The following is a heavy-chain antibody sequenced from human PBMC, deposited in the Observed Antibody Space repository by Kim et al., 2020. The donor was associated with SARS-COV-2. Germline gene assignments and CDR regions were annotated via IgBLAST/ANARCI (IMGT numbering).Heavy chain of an antibody. D-gene: IGHD2-15*01. CDR3: WTTRSGMVGGAWY. CDR2: VSNSNSA. CDR1: GGSISSYC. J-gene: IGHJ2*01. V-gene: IGHV4-4*08. Sequence: SETLSLTCTVSGGSISSYCWNWVRQPPGKGLEWVWYVSNSNSANYYPDPKSRGIITVYAYTNKFPLKLTSSPAADAAAEYYWTTRSGMVGGAWY.